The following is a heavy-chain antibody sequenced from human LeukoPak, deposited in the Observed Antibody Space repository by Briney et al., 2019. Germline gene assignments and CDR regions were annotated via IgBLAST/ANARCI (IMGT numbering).Heavy chain of an antibody. CDR1: GFTFSSYW. J-gene: IGHJ4*02. CDR2: IKQDGSEK. D-gene: IGHD1-14*01. Sequence: GGSLRLSCAASGFTFSSYWMIWVRQAPGKGLEWVAIIKQDGSEKYYVDSVKGRFTISRDNAEKSLYLQMNSLRAEDTAVYYCATYRTSDYWGQGTLVTVSS. CDR3: ATYRTSDY. V-gene: IGHV3-7*03.